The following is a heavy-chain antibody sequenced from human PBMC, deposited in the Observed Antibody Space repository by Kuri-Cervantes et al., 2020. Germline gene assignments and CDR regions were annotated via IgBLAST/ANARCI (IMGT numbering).Heavy chain of an antibody. J-gene: IGHJ3*02. Sequence: ETLSLTCAASGFTFSSYDMHWVRQATGKGLEWVSAIGTAGDTYYPGSVKGRFTISRENAKNSLYLQMNSLRAGDTAVYYCERAMMWSSDAFDIWGQGTIVTVSS. V-gene: IGHV3-13*01. CDR3: ERAMMWSSDAFDI. D-gene: IGHD3-22*01. CDR2: IGTAGDT. CDR1: GFTFSSYD.